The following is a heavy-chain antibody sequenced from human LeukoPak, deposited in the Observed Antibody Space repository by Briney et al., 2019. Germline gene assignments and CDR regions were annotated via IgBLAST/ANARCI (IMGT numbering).Heavy chain of an antibody. CDR2: IIPIFGTA. D-gene: IGHD5-24*01. V-gene: IGHV1-69*05. CDR1: GGTFSSYA. Sequence: SVKVSCKASGGTFSSYAISWVRQAPGQGLEWMGRIIPIFGTANYAQKFQGRVTMTRDTSTSTVYMELSSLRSEDTAVYYCAREGIGVEMATNDYWGQGTLVTVSS. CDR3: AREGIGVEMATNDY. J-gene: IGHJ4*02.